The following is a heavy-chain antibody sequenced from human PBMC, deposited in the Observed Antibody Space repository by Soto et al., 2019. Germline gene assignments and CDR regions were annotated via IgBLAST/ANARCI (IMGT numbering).Heavy chain of an antibody. CDR1: GFTFSSYA. CDR2: ISYDGSNK. CDR3: ARPRRGYDYGDFAFDY. Sequence: GGSLRLSCAASGFTFSSYAMHWVRQAPGKGLEWVAVISYDGSNKYYADSVKGRFTISRDNSKNTLYLQMNSLRAEDTAVYYCARPRRGYDYGDFAFDYWGQGTLVTVSS. V-gene: IGHV3-30-3*01. D-gene: IGHD4-17*01. J-gene: IGHJ4*02.